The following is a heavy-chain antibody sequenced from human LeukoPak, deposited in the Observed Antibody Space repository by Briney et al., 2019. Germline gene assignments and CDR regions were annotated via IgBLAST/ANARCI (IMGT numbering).Heavy chain of an antibody. V-gene: IGHV4-34*01. CDR3: ARRKPYSSSHKKYYYYGMDV. CDR1: GGSFSGYY. J-gene: IGHJ6*02. D-gene: IGHD6-13*01. Sequence: SETLSLTCAVYGGSFSGYYWSWIRQPPGKGLEWIGEINHSGSTNYNPSLKSRVTISVDTSKNQFSLKLSSVTAADTAVYYCARRKPYSSSHKKYYYYGMDVWDQGTTVTVSS. CDR2: INHSGST.